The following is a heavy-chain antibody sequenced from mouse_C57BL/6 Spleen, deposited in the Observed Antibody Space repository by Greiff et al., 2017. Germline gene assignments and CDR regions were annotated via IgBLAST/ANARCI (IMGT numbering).Heavy chain of an antibody. D-gene: IGHD3-2*02. CDR1: GYTFTSYW. CDR2: IDPSDSYN. CDR3: ARAAQATHHAMDY. J-gene: IGHJ4*01. Sequence: VQLQQPGAELVMPGASVKLSCKASGYTFTSYWMLWVKQRPGQGLEWIGEIDPSDSYNNYNQQLKGQSTLTVDKYSSQAYMQLRSLTSEDSAFYYCARAAQATHHAMDYWGQGTSVTVSS. V-gene: IGHV1-69*01.